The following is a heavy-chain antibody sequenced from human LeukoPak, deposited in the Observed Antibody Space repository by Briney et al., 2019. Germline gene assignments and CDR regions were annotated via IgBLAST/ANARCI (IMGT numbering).Heavy chain of an antibody. D-gene: IGHD6-19*01. V-gene: IGHV3-53*01. CDR3: ARGSGSGWPLDR. CDR1: GVIVSRNF. Sequence: GGSLRLSCAASGVIVSRNFMSWVRQAPGKGLQWVAIMYAGGTTDYSDSVRGRFHISRDFSNNTLSLQINSLRVEDTAVYYCARGSGSGWPLDRWGQGALVTVSS. CDR2: MYAGGTT. J-gene: IGHJ5*02.